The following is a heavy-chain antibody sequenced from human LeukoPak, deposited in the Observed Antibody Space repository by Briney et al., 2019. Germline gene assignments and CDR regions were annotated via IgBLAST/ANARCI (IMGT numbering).Heavy chain of an antibody. D-gene: IGHD3-22*01. V-gene: IGHV1-8*01. CDR2: MNPNSGNT. CDR3: ARGGAWYYYDSSGYLDY. CDR1: GYTFTSYD. Sequence: APVKVSCKASGYTFTSYDINWVRQATGQGLEWMGWMNPNSGNTGYAQKFQGRVTMTRNTSISTAYMELSSLRSEDTAVYYCARGGAWYYYDSSGYLDYWGQGTLVTVSS. J-gene: IGHJ4*02.